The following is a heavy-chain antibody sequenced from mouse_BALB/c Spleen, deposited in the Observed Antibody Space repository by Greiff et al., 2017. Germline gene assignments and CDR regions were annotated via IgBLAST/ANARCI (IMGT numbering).Heavy chain of an antibody. CDR1: GFNIKDTY. Sequence: EVQLVESGAELVKPGASVKLSCTASGFNIKDTYMHWVKQRPEQGLEWIGRIDPANGNTKYDPKFQGKATITADTSSNTAYLQLSSLTSEDTAVYYCASYYDPFAYWGQGTLVTVSA. CDR2: IDPANGNT. D-gene: IGHD2-4*01. V-gene: IGHV14-3*02. CDR3: ASYYDPFAY. J-gene: IGHJ3*01.